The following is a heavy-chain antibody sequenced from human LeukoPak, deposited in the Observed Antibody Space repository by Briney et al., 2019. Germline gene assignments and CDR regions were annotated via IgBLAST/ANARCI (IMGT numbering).Heavy chain of an antibody. V-gene: IGHV1-8*01. D-gene: IGHD3-22*01. Sequence: ASVKVSCKASGYTFTSYDIHWVRQATGQGLEWMGWMNPNSGNTGYAQKFQGRVTMTRNTSISTAYMELSSLRSEDTAVYYCARHYYDSSGYHSAFDYWGQGTLVTVSS. J-gene: IGHJ4*02. CDR2: MNPNSGNT. CDR3: ARHYYDSSGYHSAFDY. CDR1: GYTFTSYD.